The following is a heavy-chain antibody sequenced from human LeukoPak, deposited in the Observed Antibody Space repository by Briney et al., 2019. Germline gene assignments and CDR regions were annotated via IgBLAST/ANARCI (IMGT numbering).Heavy chain of an antibody. D-gene: IGHD2-2*01. V-gene: IGHV5-51*01. CDR2: IYPGDSDT. J-gene: IGHJ4*02. CDR3: ASPPTRECSSISCPLSY. Sequence: HGGSLKISCKGSGYSFTSYWIAWVRQMPGKGLEWMGIIYPGDSDTRYSPSFQGQVTISVDKSVSAAYLQWSSLKASDTAMYYCASPPTRECSSISCPLSYWGQGTLVTVSS. CDR1: GYSFTSYW.